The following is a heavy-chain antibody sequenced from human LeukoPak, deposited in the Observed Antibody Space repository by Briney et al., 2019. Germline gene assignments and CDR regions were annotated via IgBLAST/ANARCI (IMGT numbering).Heavy chain of an antibody. CDR1: GFTFSNYG. CDR3: AKDDAWLQYND. V-gene: IGHV3-23*01. Sequence: GGSLRLSCAASGFTFSNYGMSWVRQAPGKGLEWISSIDNNGDHTYYADSVKGRFTVSRDNSKNTPYLQINSLRDEDTAVYYCAKDDAWLQYNDWGQGTLVTVSS. J-gene: IGHJ4*02. D-gene: IGHD5-24*01. CDR2: IDNNGDHT.